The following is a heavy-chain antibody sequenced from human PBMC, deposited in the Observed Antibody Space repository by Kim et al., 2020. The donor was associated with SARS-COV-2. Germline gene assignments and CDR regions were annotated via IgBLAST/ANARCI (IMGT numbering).Heavy chain of an antibody. Sequence: GGSLRLSCVVSGFTVSNSYMSWARQAPGKGLEWVSVIFAGGDTYYADSVKGRFSFSRDNSKNTLYLQMNNLRAEDTALYYCTRHLSSWKVDYWGQGTLVT. V-gene: IGHV3-53*01. CDR3: TRHLSSWKVDY. CDR2: IFAGGDT. J-gene: IGHJ4*02. D-gene: IGHD6-13*01. CDR1: GFTVSNSY.